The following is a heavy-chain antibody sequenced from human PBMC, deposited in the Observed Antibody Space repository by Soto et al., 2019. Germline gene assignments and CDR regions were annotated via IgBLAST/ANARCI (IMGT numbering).Heavy chain of an antibody. Sequence: QVQLVQSGAEVKKPGASVKVSCKASGYTFTSYGISWVRQAPGQGLEWMGWISAYNGNTNYAQKLQGRVTMTTDTSTSTAYMELRSLGSDDTAVYCCARVRRVSWGLGWEVPGGSDYWGQGTLVTVSS. CDR1: GYTFTSYG. D-gene: IGHD1-26*01. CDR2: ISAYNGNT. V-gene: IGHV1-18*01. J-gene: IGHJ4*02. CDR3: ARVRRVSWGLGWEVPGGSDY.